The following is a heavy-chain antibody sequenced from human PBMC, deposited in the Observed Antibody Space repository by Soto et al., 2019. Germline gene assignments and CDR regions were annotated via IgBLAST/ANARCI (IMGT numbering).Heavy chain of an antibody. CDR3: ARAAITMIVADPDAFDI. D-gene: IGHD3-22*01. CDR2: IYPGDSDT. V-gene: IGHV5-51*01. CDR1: GYSFTSYW. J-gene: IGHJ3*02. Sequence: PGESLKISCKGSGYSFTSYWIGWVRQMPGKGLEWMGIIYPGDSDTRYSPSFQGQVTISADKSISTAYLQWSSLKASDTAMYYCARAAITMIVADPDAFDIWGQGTMVTVSS.